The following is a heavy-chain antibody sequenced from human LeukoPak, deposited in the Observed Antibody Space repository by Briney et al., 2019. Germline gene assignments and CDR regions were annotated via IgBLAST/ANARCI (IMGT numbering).Heavy chain of an antibody. CDR2: ISGTGGST. J-gene: IGHJ4*02. CDR3: AKGLSSGDYGLHY. V-gene: IGHV3-23*01. D-gene: IGHD4-17*01. Sequence: PGGSLTLSCAASGFTFSSYAMNWVRRAPGKGLEWVSTISGTGGSTYYADSVKGRFTISRDTSKNTPYLQMNSLRAEDTAVYYCAKGLSSGDYGLHYWGQGPLVTVSS. CDR1: GFTFSSYA.